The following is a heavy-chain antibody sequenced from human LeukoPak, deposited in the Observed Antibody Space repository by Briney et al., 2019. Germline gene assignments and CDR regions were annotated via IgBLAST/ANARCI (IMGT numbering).Heavy chain of an antibody. D-gene: IGHD6-13*01. CDR2: IFYSGNT. CDR3: AREIAAAAHDAFDI. J-gene: IGHJ3*02. CDR1: GGSMNTFY. Sequence: SETLSLTCTVSGGSMNTFYWTWIRQPPGKGLEWIGYIFYSGNTNYNSSLKSRVTISVDTSKNQFSLKLSSVTAADTAVYYCAREIAAAAHDAFDIWGQGTMVTVSS. V-gene: IGHV4-59*12.